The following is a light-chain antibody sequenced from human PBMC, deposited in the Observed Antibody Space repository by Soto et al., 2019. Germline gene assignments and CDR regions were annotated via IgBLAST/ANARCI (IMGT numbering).Light chain of an antibody. CDR2: DVT. J-gene: IGLJ2*01. V-gene: IGLV2-11*01. CDR3: CSYAGSYTVV. CDR1: SSDVGGYNY. Sequence: QSALTQPRSVSGSPGQSVTISCTGTSSDVGGYNYVSWYKKHPGKAPKLMIYDVTKRPSGVPDRFSGSKSGNTASLTISGLQAEDEADYYCCSYAGSYTVVFGGGTKLTVL.